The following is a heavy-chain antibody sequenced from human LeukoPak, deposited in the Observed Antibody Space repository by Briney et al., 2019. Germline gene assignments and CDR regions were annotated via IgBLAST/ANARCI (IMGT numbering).Heavy chain of an antibody. J-gene: IGHJ4*02. D-gene: IGHD5-18*01. CDR1: GFTFDDYA. CDR2: VSWNSGRI. Sequence: LSGGSLRLSCAASGFTFDDYAMHWVRQAPGKGLEWVSGVSWNSGRINYADSVKGRFTISRDNAKKSLYLQMNSLREGDTALYYCVKDGGTAMIAGAYYFDYWGQGTLVTVSS. CDR3: VKDGGTAMIAGAYYFDY. V-gene: IGHV3-9*01.